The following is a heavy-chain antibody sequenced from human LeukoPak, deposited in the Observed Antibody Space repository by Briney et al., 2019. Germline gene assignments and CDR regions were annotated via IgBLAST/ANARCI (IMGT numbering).Heavy chain of an antibody. D-gene: IGHD3-22*01. CDR2: IYHSGST. CDR1: GGSISSYY. V-gene: IGHV4-59*08. Sequence: PSETLSLTCTVSGGSISSYYWSWIRQPPGKGLEWIGYIYHSGSTNYNPSLKSRVTISVDTSKNQFSLKLSSVTAADTAVYYCARGTSSSYYHPFDYWGQGTLVTVSS. CDR3: ARGTSSSYYHPFDY. J-gene: IGHJ4*02.